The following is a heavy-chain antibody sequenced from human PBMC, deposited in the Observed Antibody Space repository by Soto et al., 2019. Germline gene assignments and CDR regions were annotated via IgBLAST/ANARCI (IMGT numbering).Heavy chain of an antibody. CDR3: ARSIAARPVEYYSYYMDV. D-gene: IGHD6-6*01. J-gene: IGHJ6*03. V-gene: IGHV1-18*01. CDR2: ISAYNGNT. CDR1: GYTFTSYG. Sequence: ASVKVSCKASGYTFTSYGISWVRQAPGQGLEWMGWISAYNGNTNYAQKLQGRVTMTTDTSTSTAYMELRSLRSDDTAVYYCARSIAARPVEYYSYYMDVWCKGTMVTVSS.